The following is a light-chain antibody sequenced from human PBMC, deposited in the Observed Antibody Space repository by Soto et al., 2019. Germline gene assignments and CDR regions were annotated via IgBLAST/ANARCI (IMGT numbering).Light chain of an antibody. CDR3: QQYGVLPRT. Sequence: IMLKKSPFTLSVYKGERATLSCRASQSVTSNYLAWFQQKPGQAPRLLIYGASNRATGIPDRFSGSGSGTDFTLTISRLEPEDFAVYYCQQYGVLPRTFGQVTKVDI. J-gene: IGKJ1*01. CDR1: QSVTSNY. CDR2: GAS. V-gene: IGKV3-20*01.